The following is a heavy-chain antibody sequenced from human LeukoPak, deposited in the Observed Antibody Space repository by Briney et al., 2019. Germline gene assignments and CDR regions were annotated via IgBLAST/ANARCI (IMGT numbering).Heavy chain of an antibody. CDR3: AKDLGTMVRGVPVPDV. J-gene: IGHJ6*02. CDR2: ISWNSGSI. CDR1: GFTFSGSG. V-gene: IGHV3-9*01. Sequence: PGGSLRLSCAASGFTFSGSGMHWVRQAPGKGLEWVSGISWNSGSIGYADSMKGRFTISRDNAKNSLYLQMNSLRAEDTALCYCAKDLGTMVRGVPVPDVWGQGTTVTVSS. D-gene: IGHD3-10*01.